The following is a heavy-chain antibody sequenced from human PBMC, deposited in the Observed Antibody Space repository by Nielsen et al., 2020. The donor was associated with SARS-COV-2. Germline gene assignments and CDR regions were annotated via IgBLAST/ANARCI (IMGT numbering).Heavy chain of an antibody. CDR3: ARAGYSGSYWAGY. V-gene: IGHV3-21*01. CDR1: GFTFSSYS. D-gene: IGHD1-26*01. CDR2: ISSSSSYI. J-gene: IGHJ4*02. Sequence: GGSLRLSCAASGFTFSSYSMNWVRQAPGKGLEWVSSISSSSSYIYYADSVKGRFTISRGNAKNSLYLQMNSLRAEDTAVYYCARAGYSGSYWAGYWGQGTLVTVSS.